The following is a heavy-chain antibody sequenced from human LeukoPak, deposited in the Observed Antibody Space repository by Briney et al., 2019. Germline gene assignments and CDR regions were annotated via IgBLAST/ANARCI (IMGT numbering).Heavy chain of an antibody. Sequence: ASLKVSCKASGYTFTGHYMHWVRQAPGQGLEWMGWINPNSGGTNYEQKLQGRVTMTRDTSSSTVYMELSRLRSDDTAVYYCARDRGPDWWGSFDFWGQGTLVTVSS. CDR3: ARDRGPDWWGSFDF. V-gene: IGHV1-2*02. CDR2: INPNSGGT. CDR1: GYTFTGHY. D-gene: IGHD3-16*01. J-gene: IGHJ4*02.